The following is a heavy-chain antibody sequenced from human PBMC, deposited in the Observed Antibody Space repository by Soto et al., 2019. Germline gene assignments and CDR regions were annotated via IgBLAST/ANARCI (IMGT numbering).Heavy chain of an antibody. D-gene: IGHD2-2*02. Sequence: GASVKVSCKASGYTSTGYYMHWVRQAPGQGLEWMGWINPNSGGTNYAQKFQGRVTMTRDTSISTAYMELSRLRSDDTAVYYCAREGRYCSSTSCYTVGDYYYYGMDVWGQGTTVTVSS. CDR1: GYTSTGYY. CDR3: AREGRYCSSTSCYTVGDYYYYGMDV. CDR2: INPNSGGT. V-gene: IGHV1-2*02. J-gene: IGHJ6*02.